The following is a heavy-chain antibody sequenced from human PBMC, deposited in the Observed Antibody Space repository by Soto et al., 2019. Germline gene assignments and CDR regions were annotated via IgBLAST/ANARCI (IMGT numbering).Heavy chain of an antibody. CDR1: GYTFTGYY. CDR3: ARDLGAGYYYGMDV. Sequence: ESLKISCKGSGYTFTGYYMHWVRQAPGQGLEWMGWINPNSGGTNYAQKFQGWVTMTRDTSISTAYMELSRLRSDDTAVYYCARDLGAGYYYGMDVWGQGTTVTVSS. CDR2: INPNSGGT. D-gene: IGHD3-10*01. J-gene: IGHJ6*02. V-gene: IGHV1-2*04.